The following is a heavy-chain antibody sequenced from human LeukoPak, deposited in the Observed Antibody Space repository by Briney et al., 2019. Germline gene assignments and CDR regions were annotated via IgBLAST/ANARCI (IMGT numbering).Heavy chain of an antibody. D-gene: IGHD4-17*01. Sequence: GGSLRLSCAASGFTFSCYAMSWVRQAPGKGLEWVSAISGSGGSTYYADSVKGRFTISRDNSKNTLYLQMNSLRAEDTAVYYCAKDCGGDYGDYYFDYWGQGTLVTVSS. CDR3: AKDCGGDYGDYYFDY. CDR1: GFTFSCYA. CDR2: ISGSGGST. J-gene: IGHJ4*02. V-gene: IGHV3-23*01.